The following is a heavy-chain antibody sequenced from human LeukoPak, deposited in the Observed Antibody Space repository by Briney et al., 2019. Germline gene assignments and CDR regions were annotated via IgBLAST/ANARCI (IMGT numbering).Heavy chain of an antibody. CDR3: AKDLRGYSYGYFTDY. J-gene: IGHJ4*02. CDR2: IRYDGSKK. D-gene: IGHD5-18*01. CDR1: GFTFSSYG. Sequence: PGGSPRLSCAASGFTFSSYGMHWVRQAPGKGLEWVAFIRYDGSKKYYADSVEGRFTISRDNSKNTLYLQMNSLRAEDTAVYYCAKDLRGYSYGYFTDYWGQGTLVTVSS. V-gene: IGHV3-30*02.